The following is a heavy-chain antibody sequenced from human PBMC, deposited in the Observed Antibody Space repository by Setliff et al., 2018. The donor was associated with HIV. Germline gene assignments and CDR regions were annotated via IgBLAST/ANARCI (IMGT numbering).Heavy chain of an antibody. CDR3: ARLGDYYYMDV. V-gene: IGHV4-59*04. J-gene: IGHJ6*03. CDR2: IYYSGST. CDR1: GGSISSYY. D-gene: IGHD3-16*01. Sequence: SETLSLTCSVSGGSISSYYWSWIRQPPGKGLEWIGYIYYSGSTYYNPSLKSRVTISVDTSKNQFSLKLSSVTAADTAVYYCARLGDYYYMDVWGKGTTVTVSS.